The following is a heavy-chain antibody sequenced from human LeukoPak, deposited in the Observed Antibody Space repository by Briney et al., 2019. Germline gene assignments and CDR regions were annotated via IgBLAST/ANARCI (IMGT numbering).Heavy chain of an antibody. CDR3: ARVRGCSGGSCYSEGTHDY. Sequence: SETLSLTCTVSGGSISSYYWSWIRQPPGKGLEWIGHIYYSGSTNYNPSLKSRVTISVDTSKNQFSLKLSSVTAADTAVYYCARVRGCSGGSCYSEGTHDYWGQGTLVTVSS. V-gene: IGHV4-59*08. J-gene: IGHJ4*02. CDR1: GGSISSYY. D-gene: IGHD2-15*01. CDR2: IYYSGST.